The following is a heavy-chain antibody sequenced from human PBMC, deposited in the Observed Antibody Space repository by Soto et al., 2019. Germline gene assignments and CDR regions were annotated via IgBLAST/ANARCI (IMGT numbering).Heavy chain of an antibody. V-gene: IGHV1-69*04. Sequence: GASVNVSCKASAGTFSSYTVSWVRQAPGQGLEWMGRIIPILGIANYAQKFQGRVTITADKSTSTAYMELSSLRSEDTAVYYCARDPERSGYCSGGSCLPEDYWGQGTLVTVSS. D-gene: IGHD2-15*01. CDR2: IIPILGIA. CDR3: ARDPERSGYCSGGSCLPEDY. J-gene: IGHJ4*02. CDR1: AGTFSSYT.